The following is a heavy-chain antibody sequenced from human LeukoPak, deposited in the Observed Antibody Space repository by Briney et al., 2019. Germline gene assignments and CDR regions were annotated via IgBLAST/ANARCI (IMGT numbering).Heavy chain of an antibody. CDR1: GFTFSSYA. D-gene: IGHD3-10*01. V-gene: IGHV3-23*01. Sequence: GGSLRLSCAASGFTFSSYAMSWVRQAPGKGLEWVSAISGSGGSTYYADSVKGRFTISRDNSKHTLYLQMNSLRAEDTAVYYCGKDRLWFGELNNWFDPWGQGTLVTVSS. J-gene: IGHJ5*02. CDR3: GKDRLWFGELNNWFDP. CDR2: ISGSGGST.